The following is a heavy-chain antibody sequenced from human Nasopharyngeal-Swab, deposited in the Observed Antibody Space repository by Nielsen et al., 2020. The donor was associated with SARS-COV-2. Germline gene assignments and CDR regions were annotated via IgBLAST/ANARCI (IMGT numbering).Heavy chain of an antibody. V-gene: IGHV4-59*01. CDR1: GGSISSYY. J-gene: IGHJ3*02. Sequence: SETLSLTCTVSGGSISSYYWNWVRQPPGKGLEWIAYVYYSGSTKYNPSLKSRVTISVDRAKNQVSLKLTSVTAADTAVYYCAKLYYDSSGPGDIWGRGTMVTVSS. CDR2: VYYSGST. CDR3: AKLYYDSSGPGDI. D-gene: IGHD3-22*01.